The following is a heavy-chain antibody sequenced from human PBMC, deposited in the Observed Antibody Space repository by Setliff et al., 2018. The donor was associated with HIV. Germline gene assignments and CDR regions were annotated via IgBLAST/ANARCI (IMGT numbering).Heavy chain of an antibody. D-gene: IGHD2-2*01. CDR2: SISGGFA. J-gene: IGHJ4*02. Sequence: PGGSLRLSCAASGFSLSNSDVNWVRQAPGKGLEWVSSISGGFAYFADSVKGRFRLTKDDSKEILYLEMDSLRADDSAVYYCAKDTSFWFEDYWGQGTLVTVSS. V-gene: IGHV3-23*01. CDR3: AKDTSFWFEDY. CDR1: GFSLSNSD.